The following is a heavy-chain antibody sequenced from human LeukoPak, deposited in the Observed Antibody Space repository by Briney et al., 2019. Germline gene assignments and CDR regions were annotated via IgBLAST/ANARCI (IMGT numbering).Heavy chain of an antibody. CDR3: ARGGAARDRFDY. D-gene: IGHD6-6*01. CDR1: GGTFSSYA. J-gene: IGHJ4*02. Sequence: ASVKVSCKASGGTFSSYAISWVRQAPGQGLEWMGRIIPIFGTANYAQKFQGRVTITTDESTSTAYMELSSLRSEDTAVYYCARGGAARDRFDYWGQGTLVTVSS. V-gene: IGHV1-69*05. CDR2: IIPIFGTA.